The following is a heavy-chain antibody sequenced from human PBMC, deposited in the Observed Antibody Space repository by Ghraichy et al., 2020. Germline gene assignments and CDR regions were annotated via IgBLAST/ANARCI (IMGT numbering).Heavy chain of an antibody. CDR3: ARDLGDTSGWPIFDY. Sequence: GGSLRLSCAASGFTVSRTHMAWVRQAPGKGLEWVSGSHRGDKTYYADSVKGRFTISRDDSKNTLYLQMKSLRADDTAVYYCARDLGDTSGWPIFDYWGQGSLVTVSS. V-gene: IGHV3-53*01. CDR2: SHRGDKT. CDR1: GFTVSRTH. J-gene: IGHJ4*02. D-gene: IGHD6-19*01.